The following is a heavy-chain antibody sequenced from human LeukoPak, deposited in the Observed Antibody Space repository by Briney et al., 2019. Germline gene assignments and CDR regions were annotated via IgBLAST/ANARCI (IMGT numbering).Heavy chain of an antibody. J-gene: IGHJ6*03. CDR3: ARGGNTMIVVVKYMDV. CDR2: ISSSGSTI. CDR1: GFTFSSYS. Sequence: PGGSLRLSCAASGFTFSSYSMNWVRQAPGKGLEWVSYISSSGSTIYYADSVKSRFTISRDNAKNSLYLQMNSLRAEDTAVYYCARGGNTMIVVVKYMDVWGKGTTVTVSS. V-gene: IGHV3-48*04. D-gene: IGHD3-22*01.